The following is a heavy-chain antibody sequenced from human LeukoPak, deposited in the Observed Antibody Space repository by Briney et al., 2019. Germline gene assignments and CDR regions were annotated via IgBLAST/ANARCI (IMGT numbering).Heavy chain of an antibody. CDR3: ARYCSSTSCYTRAFDI. Sequence: SETLSLTCAVYGGSFSGYYWSWIRQPPGKGLEWIGEINHSGSTNYNPSLKSRVTISVDTSKNQFSLKLSSVTAADTAVYYCARYCSSTSCYTRAFDIWGQGTMVTVSS. D-gene: IGHD2-2*02. CDR2: INHSGST. V-gene: IGHV4-34*01. CDR1: GGSFSGYY. J-gene: IGHJ3*02.